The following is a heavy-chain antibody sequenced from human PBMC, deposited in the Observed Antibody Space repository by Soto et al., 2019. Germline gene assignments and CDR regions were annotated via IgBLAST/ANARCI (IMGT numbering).Heavy chain of an antibody. CDR1: GYTFTSYD. D-gene: IGHD3-3*01. Sequence: ASVNVSCKASGYTFTSYDINWVRQATGQGLEWMGWMNPNSGNTGYAQKFQGRVTMTRNTSISTAYMELSSLRSEDTAVYYCARGKGDFDYYYMDVWGKGTTVTVSS. J-gene: IGHJ6*03. CDR3: ARGKGDFDYYYMDV. V-gene: IGHV1-8*01. CDR2: MNPNSGNT.